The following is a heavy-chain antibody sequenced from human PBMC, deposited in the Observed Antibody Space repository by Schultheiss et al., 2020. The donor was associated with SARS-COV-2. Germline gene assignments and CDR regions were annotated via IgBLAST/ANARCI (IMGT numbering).Heavy chain of an antibody. D-gene: IGHD1/OR15-1a*01. Sequence: GGSLRLSCAASGSTFTNSAMHWVRQAPGKGLEWVSAISLSGGSTHCADTVKGRFTISRDNAKNSLDLQMSRLRDEDTAVYYCARVVGYGNNGGEVGYAMDDWGQGTTVTVSS. CDR2: ISLSGGST. V-gene: IGHV3-23*01. CDR1: GSTFTNSA. J-gene: IGHJ6*02. CDR3: ARVVGYGNNGGEVGYAMDD.